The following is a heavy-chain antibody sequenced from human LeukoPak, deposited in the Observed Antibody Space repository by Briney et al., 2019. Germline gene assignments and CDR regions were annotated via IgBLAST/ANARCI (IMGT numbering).Heavy chain of an antibody. CDR2: ISLVFDTA. CDR3: ATEGKGSWGYFDY. D-gene: IGHD3-16*01. J-gene: IGHJ4*02. V-gene: IGHV1-69*06. CDR1: GGNFNNYA. Sequence: GASVKVSCKASGGNFNNYAINWVRQAPGQGLEWMGRISLVFDTAGYAQSLQDRVTITADKSTATVYMGLSRLRSEDTAVYFCATEGKGSWGYFDYWGQGTLVTVSS.